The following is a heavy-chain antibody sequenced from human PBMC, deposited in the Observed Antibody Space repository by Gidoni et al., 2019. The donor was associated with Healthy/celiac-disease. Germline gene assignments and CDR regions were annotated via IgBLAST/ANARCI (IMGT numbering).Heavy chain of an antibody. CDR2: ISYDGSNK. CDR1: GFTFRSYG. CDR3: AKGYSGYDLYYFDY. J-gene: IGHJ4*02. D-gene: IGHD5-12*01. V-gene: IGHV3-30*18. Sequence: QVQLVESGGGVVQPGRSLRLSCAASGFTFRSYGMHWVRQAPGKGLEWVAVISYDGSNKYYADSVKGRFTISRDNSKNTLYLQMNSLRAEDTAVYYCAKGYSGYDLYYFDYWGQGTLVTVSS.